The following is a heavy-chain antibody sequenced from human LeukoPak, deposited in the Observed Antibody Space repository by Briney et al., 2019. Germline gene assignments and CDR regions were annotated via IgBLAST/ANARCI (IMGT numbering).Heavy chain of an antibody. D-gene: IGHD4-17*01. Sequence: SQTLSLTCTVSGGSIRNGGYFWSWIRQHPGEGLEWIGSRYYTGSPFYNPSLKGRISISIDTSQNQFSLRLDSVTAADTAVYYCARSKYGDPNLPFDYWGQGTLVTVSS. J-gene: IGHJ4*02. CDR1: GGSIRNGGYF. V-gene: IGHV4-31*03. CDR2: RYYTGSP. CDR3: ARSKYGDPNLPFDY.